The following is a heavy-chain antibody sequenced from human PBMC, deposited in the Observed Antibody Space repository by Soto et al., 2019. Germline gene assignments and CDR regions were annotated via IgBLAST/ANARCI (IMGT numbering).Heavy chain of an antibody. CDR3: ASLSYDSSGYYPFDY. CDR1: GGTFSSYA. J-gene: IGHJ4*02. D-gene: IGHD3-22*01. Sequence: GASVKVSCKASGGTFSSYAISWVRQAPGQGLEWMGGIIPIFGTANYAQKFQGRVTITADEPTSTAYMELSSLRSEDTALYYCASLSYDSSGYYPFDYWGQGTLVTVSS. CDR2: IIPIFGTA. V-gene: IGHV1-69*13.